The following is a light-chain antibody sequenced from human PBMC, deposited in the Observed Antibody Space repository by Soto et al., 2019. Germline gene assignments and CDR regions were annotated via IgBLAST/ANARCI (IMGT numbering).Light chain of an antibody. J-gene: IGLJ2*01. Sequence: QSALTQPASVSGSPGKSITISCTGTSSDVGGYNYVSWYQQHPGKAPKLMIYDVSNRPSGVSNRFSGSKSGNTASLTISGLQAEDEADYYCSSYTSSSTLDVVFGGGTKLTVL. V-gene: IGLV2-14*01. CDR3: SSYTSSSTLDVV. CDR1: SSDVGGYNY. CDR2: DVS.